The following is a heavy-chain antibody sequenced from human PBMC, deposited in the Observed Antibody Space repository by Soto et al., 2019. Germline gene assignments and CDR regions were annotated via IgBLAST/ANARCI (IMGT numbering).Heavy chain of an antibody. CDR3: TTVLIPHYYDSSGPTDY. Sequence: GGSLRLSCAASGFTFSNAWMNWVRQAPGKGLEWVGRIKSKTDGGTTDYAAPVKGRFTISRDDSKNTLYLQMNSLKTEDTAVYYCTTVLIPHYYDSSGPTDYWGQGTLVTVSS. V-gene: IGHV3-15*07. CDR1: GFTFSNAW. D-gene: IGHD3-22*01. J-gene: IGHJ4*02. CDR2: IKSKTDGGTT.